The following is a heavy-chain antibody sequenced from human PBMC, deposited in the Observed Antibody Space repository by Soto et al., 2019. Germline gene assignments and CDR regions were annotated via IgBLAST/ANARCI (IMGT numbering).Heavy chain of an antibody. J-gene: IGHJ6*02. CDR3: ASDFRTRGWFRQAGNFAMDV. V-gene: IGHV1-2*02. CDR1: GYPYTNSY. Sequence: QVQLVQSGADVRKPGASVKVSCKASGYPYTNSYMHWVRQAPGQGLEWMGWIHPHTGGTNYAQKFEGRVTMTRDTPVSTVHMELNRLTSDDTAIYFCASDFRTRGWFRQAGNFAMDVWGQGTTVPVS. D-gene: IGHD6-19*01. CDR2: IHPHTGGT.